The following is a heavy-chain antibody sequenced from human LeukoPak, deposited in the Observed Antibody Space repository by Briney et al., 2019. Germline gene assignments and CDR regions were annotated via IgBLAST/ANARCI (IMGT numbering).Heavy chain of an antibody. Sequence: PSETLSLTCTVSGGSISSSSYYWGWIRQPPGKGLEWIGNIYYSGSTYYNPSLKSRVTISVDTSKNQFSLKLSSVTAADTAVHYCARRVSDIGGTPPKDAFDIWGQGTMVTVSS. V-gene: IGHV4-39*01. CDR3: ARRVSDIGGTPPKDAFDI. D-gene: IGHD2-15*01. J-gene: IGHJ3*02. CDR2: IYYSGST. CDR1: GGSISSSSYY.